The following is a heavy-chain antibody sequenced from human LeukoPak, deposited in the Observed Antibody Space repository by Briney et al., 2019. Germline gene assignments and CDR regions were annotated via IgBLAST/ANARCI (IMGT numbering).Heavy chain of an antibody. Sequence: SETLSLTCCVSGGYNSSNNWWSRVRQSPGRGLEWIGEIYHSGSTNYNPSLKSRVTMSVDISQNQFSLKLSSVTAADTAVYYCARGEEHGSGTVHFESWGQGTLVTVSS. CDR3: ARGEEHGSGTVHFES. CDR2: IYHSGST. CDR1: GGYNSSNNW. V-gene: IGHV4-4*02. J-gene: IGHJ4*02. D-gene: IGHD3-10*01.